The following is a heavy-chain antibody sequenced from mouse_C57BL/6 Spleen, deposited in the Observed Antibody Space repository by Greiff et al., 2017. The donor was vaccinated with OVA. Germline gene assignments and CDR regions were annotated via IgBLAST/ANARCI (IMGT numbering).Heavy chain of an antibody. CDR3: ARGWYTTVVADAMDY. D-gene: IGHD1-1*01. J-gene: IGHJ4*01. CDR2: ILPGSGST. Sequence: VQLQESGAELMKPGASVKLSCKATGYTFTGYWLEWVKQRPGHGLEWIGEILPGSGSTNYNAKFKGKATLTADTSSNTAYMQLSSLTTEDSAIYDYARGWYTTVVADAMDYWGQGTSVTVSS. CDR1: GYTFTGYW. V-gene: IGHV1-9*01.